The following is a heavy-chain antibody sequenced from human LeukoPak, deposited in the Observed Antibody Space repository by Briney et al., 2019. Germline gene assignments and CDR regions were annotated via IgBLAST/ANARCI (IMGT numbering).Heavy chain of an antibody. CDR2: IYSGGRT. V-gene: IGHV3-53*01. Sequence: GGSLRLSCAASGFTVSSNYMSWVRQAPGKGLEWVSVIYSGGRTYYADSVKGRFTISRDNSKNTLYLQMNSLRAEDTAVYYCARGMERSGMDVWGQGTTVTVSS. J-gene: IGHJ6*02. D-gene: IGHD1-1*01. CDR3: ARGMERSGMDV. CDR1: GFTVSSNY.